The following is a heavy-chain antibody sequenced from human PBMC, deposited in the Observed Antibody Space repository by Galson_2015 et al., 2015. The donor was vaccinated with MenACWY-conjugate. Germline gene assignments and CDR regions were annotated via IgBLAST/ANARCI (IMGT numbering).Heavy chain of an antibody. V-gene: IGHV5-51*01. J-gene: IGHJ6*02. Sequence: QSGAEVKKPGESLKISCKGSGYSFRTYWIAWERQLPGKGLEWMGLISPGDSNTRYSPAFHGQVTISADKSISTAYLQLHSLQASDTAMYYCARHPPGGRGMDVWGQGTTVTVSS. D-gene: IGHD1-26*01. CDR3: ARHPPGGRGMDV. CDR1: GYSFRTYW. CDR2: ISPGDSNT.